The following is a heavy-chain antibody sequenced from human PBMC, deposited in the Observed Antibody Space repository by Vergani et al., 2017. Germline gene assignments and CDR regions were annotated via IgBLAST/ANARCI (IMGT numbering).Heavy chain of an antibody. CDR3: ARGGYDILTGYYFYYYYYYMDV. D-gene: IGHD3-9*01. CDR2: INPSGGST. J-gene: IGHJ6*03. CDR1: GYTFTSYY. Sequence: QVQLVQSGAEVKKPGASVKVSCKASGYTFTSYYMHWVRQAPGQGLEWMGIINPSGGSTSYAQKFQGRVTMTRDTAKNQFSLKLSSVTAADTAVYYCARGGYDILTGYYFYYYYYYMDVWGKGTTVTVSS. V-gene: IGHV1-46*01.